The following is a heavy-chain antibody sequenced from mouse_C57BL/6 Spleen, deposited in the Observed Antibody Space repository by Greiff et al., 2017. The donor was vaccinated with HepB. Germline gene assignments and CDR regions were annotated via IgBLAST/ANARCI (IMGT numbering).Heavy chain of an antibody. CDR3: ARHADRYYAMDY. Sequence: VQLQQSGPGLVAPSQSLSITCTVSGFSLTSYGVHWVRQPPGKGLEWLVVIWSDGSTTYNSALKSRLSISKDNSKSQVFLKMNSLQTDDTAMYYCARHADRYYAMDYWGQGTSVTVSS. J-gene: IGHJ4*01. CDR2: IWSDGST. V-gene: IGHV2-6-1*01. CDR1: GFSLTSYG.